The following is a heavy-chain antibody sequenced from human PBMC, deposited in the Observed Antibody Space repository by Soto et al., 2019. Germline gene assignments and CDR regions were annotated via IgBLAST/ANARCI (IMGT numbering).Heavy chain of an antibody. D-gene: IGHD4-17*01. CDR1: GCYLTRNSCY. J-gene: IGHJ4*02. CDR3: ARRSTVNYDN. CDR2: FYYAQST. Sequence: QLQLQESGPELVKPSETLSINCTVSGCYLTRNSCYWVWIRQPPGKGLEWIGSFYYAQSTCFNPSLKSRVTISVETSKNQYSLKLSAVTAADTAVYHWARRSTVNYDNWGQGILVTVSS. V-gene: IGHV4-39*01.